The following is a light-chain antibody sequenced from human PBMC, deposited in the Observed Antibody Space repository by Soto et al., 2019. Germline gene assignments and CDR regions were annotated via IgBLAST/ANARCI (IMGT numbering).Light chain of an antibody. CDR2: EVT. V-gene: IGLV2-8*01. CDR3: MSRTSTVTFV. J-gene: IGLJ1*01. Sequence: QSVLTQPPSASGSPGQSVTISCTGTSSDVGGYDYVSWYQQHPGKAPKLMIYEVTIRPSGVSDRFSGSKSGNTASLTVSGLQAEDEADYYCMSRTSTVTFVFGTGTKVTVL. CDR1: SSDVGGYDY.